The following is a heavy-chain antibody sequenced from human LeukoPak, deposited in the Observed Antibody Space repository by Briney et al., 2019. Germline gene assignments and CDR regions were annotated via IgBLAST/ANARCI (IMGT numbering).Heavy chain of an antibody. CDR3: AKSTKYYYDSSGYYYGPFDY. J-gene: IGHJ4*02. Sequence: GASVKVSCKASGYTFTSYYMHWVRQAPGQGLEWMGIINPSGGSTSYAQKFQGRVTMTRDMSTSTVYMELSSLRSEDTAVYYCAKSTKYYYDSSGYYYGPFDYWGQGTLVTVSS. V-gene: IGHV1-46*01. CDR1: GYTFTSYY. CDR2: INPSGGST. D-gene: IGHD3-22*01.